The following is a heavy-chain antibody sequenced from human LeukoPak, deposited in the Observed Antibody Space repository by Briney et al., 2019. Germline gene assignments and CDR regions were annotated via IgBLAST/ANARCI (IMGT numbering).Heavy chain of an antibody. V-gene: IGHV1-69*01. J-gene: IGHJ3*02. CDR3: ARFSLLEARGDAFDI. CDR2: IIPIFGTA. CDR1: GGTFSSYA. Sequence: SVKVSCKASGGTFSSYAISWVRQAPGQGLEWMRGIIPIFGTANYAQKFQGRVTITADESTSTAYMELSSLRSEDTAVYYCARFSLLEARGDAFDIWAKGQWSPSLQ. D-gene: IGHD2-21*02.